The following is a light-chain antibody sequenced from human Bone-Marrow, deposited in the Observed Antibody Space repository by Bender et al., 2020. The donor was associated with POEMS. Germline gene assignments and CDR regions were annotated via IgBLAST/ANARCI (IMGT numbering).Light chain of an antibody. CDR1: ALPNEY. J-gene: IGLJ2*01. CDR2: DDS. CDR3: YSTDSSGNQRV. Sequence: SHELTQPPSVSVSPGQTARITCSGDALPNEYAYWYQQKSGQAPVLVIYDDSKRPSGIPERFFASSSGTVATLTISGAQVEDEGDYYCYSTDSSGNQRVFGGGIKLTVL. V-gene: IGLV3-10*01.